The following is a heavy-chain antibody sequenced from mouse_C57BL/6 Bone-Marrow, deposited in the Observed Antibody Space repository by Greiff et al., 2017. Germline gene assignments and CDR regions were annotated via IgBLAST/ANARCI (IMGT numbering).Heavy chain of an antibody. CDR3: AKTPPYYYEDYYAMDY. J-gene: IGHJ4*01. Sequence: VKLVESGPGLVQPSQSLSITCTVSGFSLTSYGVHWVRQSPGKGLEWLGVIWRGGSTDYNAAFMSRLSITKDNSKSQVFFKMNSLQADDTAIYYCAKTPPYYYEDYYAMDYWGQGTSVTVSS. V-gene: IGHV2-5*01. CDR2: IWRGGST. CDR1: GFSLTSYG. D-gene: IGHD1-1*01.